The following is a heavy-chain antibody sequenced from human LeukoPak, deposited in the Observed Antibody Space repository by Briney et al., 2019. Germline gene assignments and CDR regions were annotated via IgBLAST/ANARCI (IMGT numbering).Heavy chain of an antibody. D-gene: IGHD6-19*01. CDR3: AISYSSGWYGGDYFDY. CDR1: GFTFSSYS. V-gene: IGHV3-21*01. J-gene: IGHJ4*02. Sequence: GGSLRLSCAASGFTFSSYSMNWVRQAPGKGLEWVSSISSSSYIYYADSVKGRFTISRDNSKNTLYLQMNSLRAEDTAVYYCAISYSSGWYGGDYFDYWGQGTLVTVSS. CDR2: ISSSSYI.